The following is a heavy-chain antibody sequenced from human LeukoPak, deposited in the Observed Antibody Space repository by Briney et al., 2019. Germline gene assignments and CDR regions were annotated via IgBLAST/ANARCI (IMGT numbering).Heavy chain of an antibody. CDR1: GYSFTSYW. CDR2: IYPGDSDA. CDR3: ARMSNSDFWTGSFSGAFDI. V-gene: IGHV5-51*01. Sequence: GESLKISCQGSGYSFTSYWISWVRQMPGKGLEWMGIIYPGDSDARYSPSFQGQVSISADKSITTAYLQWNSLKASDTAMYYCARMSNSDFWTGSFSGAFDIWGQGTMVTVSS. J-gene: IGHJ3*02. D-gene: IGHD3/OR15-3a*01.